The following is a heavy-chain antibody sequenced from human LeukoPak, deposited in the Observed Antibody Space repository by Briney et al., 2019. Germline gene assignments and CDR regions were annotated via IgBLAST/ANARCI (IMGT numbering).Heavy chain of an antibody. CDR2: IYSSGST. D-gene: IGHD3-10*01. V-gene: IGHV4-59*01. CDR1: GGSISYYY. Sequence: SETLSLTCTVSGGSISYYYWNWFRQPPGKGLEWIGYIYSSGSTNYNPSLKSRVTISVDTSKNQFSLKLSSVTAADTAVYYCARFRGSGSIGGLFDYWGQGTLVTVSS. J-gene: IGHJ4*02. CDR3: ARFRGSGSIGGLFDY.